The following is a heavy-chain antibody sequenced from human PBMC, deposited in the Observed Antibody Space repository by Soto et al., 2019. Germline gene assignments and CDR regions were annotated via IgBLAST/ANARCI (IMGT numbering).Heavy chain of an antibody. Sequence: EVQLVQSGAEVKKPGESLKISCKGSGYSFTSYWIGWVRQMPGKGLEWMGIIYPGDSDTRYSPSFQGQVTISADKSISTAYLQWSSLKASDTAIYYCARFHYDSSGYYYPDYWGQGTLVTVSS. D-gene: IGHD3-22*01. CDR1: GYSFTSYW. CDR3: ARFHYDSSGYYYPDY. V-gene: IGHV5-51*01. CDR2: IYPGDSDT. J-gene: IGHJ4*02.